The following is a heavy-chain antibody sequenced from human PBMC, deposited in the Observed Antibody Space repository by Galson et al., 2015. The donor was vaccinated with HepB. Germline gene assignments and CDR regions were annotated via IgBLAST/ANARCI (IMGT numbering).Heavy chain of an antibody. CDR2: FDPEDGET. J-gene: IGHJ4*02. Sequence: SVKVSCKVSGYTLTELPMHWVRQAPGKGLEWMGGFDPEDGETIYAQKFQGRVTMTEDTSTDTAYMELSSLRSEDTAVYYCATDPVSSSWYGSLDYWGQGTLVTVSS. CDR1: GYTLTELP. D-gene: IGHD6-13*01. V-gene: IGHV1-24*01. CDR3: ATDPVSSSWYGSLDY.